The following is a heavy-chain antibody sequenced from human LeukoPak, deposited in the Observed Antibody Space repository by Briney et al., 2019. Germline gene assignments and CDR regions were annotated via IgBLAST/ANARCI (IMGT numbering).Heavy chain of an antibody. Sequence: GGSLRLSCAASGFTFSSYGMHWVRQAPGKGLERVAVIWYDGSNKYYADSVKGRFTISRDNSKNTLYLQMNSLRAEDTAVYYCAKDRSWVGATHFDYWGQGTLVTVSS. CDR2: IWYDGSNK. CDR1: GFTFSSYG. J-gene: IGHJ4*02. D-gene: IGHD1-26*01. V-gene: IGHV3-33*06. CDR3: AKDRSWVGATHFDY.